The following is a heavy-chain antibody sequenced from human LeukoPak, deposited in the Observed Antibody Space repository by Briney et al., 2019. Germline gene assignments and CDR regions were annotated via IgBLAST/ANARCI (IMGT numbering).Heavy chain of an antibody. CDR1: GGTFSSYA. J-gene: IGHJ3*02. V-gene: IGHV1-69*05. Sequence: GASVKVSCKASGGTFSSYAISWVRQAPGQGLEWMGRIIPIFGTANYAQKFQGRVTITTDESTSTAYMELSSLSSEDTAVYYCARDREMATMWGFSAFDIWGQGTMVTVSS. CDR2: IIPIFGTA. D-gene: IGHD5-24*01. CDR3: ARDREMATMWGFSAFDI.